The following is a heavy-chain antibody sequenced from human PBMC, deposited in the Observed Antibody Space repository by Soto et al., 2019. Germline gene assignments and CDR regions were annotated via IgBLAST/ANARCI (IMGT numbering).Heavy chain of an antibody. Sequence: QLQLQESGPGVVKPSETLSLTCSVSGGSISSGSYYWGWIRQTPGRGLEWIASVYHGGTTYSNPSLKSRVTISVYTSKNQFSLRLTSVTAADTAVYYCARLGVRAAATNWFDPWGQGTLVTVSS. CDR3: ARLGVRAAATNWFDP. CDR2: VYHGGTT. CDR1: GGSISSGSYY. V-gene: IGHV4-39*01. J-gene: IGHJ5*02. D-gene: IGHD6-13*01.